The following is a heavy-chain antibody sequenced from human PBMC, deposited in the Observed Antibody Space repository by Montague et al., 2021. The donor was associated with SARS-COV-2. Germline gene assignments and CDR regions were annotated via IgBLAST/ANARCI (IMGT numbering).Heavy chain of an antibody. V-gene: IGHV3-15*01. CDR2: IKSKTDGGTT. CDR3: TTDFPHGSTNLGYCSGGSCYPESYHFDY. Sequence: SLRLSCAASGFTFSNAWMSWVRQAPGKGREWVGRIKSKTDGGTTDYAAPVKGRFTISRDDSKNTLYLQMNSLKTEDTAVYYCTTDFPHGSTNLGYCSGGSCYPESYHFDYWGQGTLVTVSS. CDR1: GFTFSNAW. D-gene: IGHD2-15*01. J-gene: IGHJ4*02.